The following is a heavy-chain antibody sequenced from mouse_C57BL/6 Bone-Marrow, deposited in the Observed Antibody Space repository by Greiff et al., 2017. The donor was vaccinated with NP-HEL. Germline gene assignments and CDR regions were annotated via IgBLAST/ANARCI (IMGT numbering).Heavy chain of an antibody. CDR2: IYPRSGNT. D-gene: IGHD1-1*01. Sequence: VKVVESGAELARPGASVKLSCKASGYTFTSYGISWVKQRTGQGLEWIGEIYPRSGNTYYNEKFKGKATLTADKSSSTAYMELRSLTSEDSAVYFCARYPILLADYWGQGTTLTVSS. V-gene: IGHV1-81*01. J-gene: IGHJ2*01. CDR1: GYTFTSYG. CDR3: ARYPILLADY.